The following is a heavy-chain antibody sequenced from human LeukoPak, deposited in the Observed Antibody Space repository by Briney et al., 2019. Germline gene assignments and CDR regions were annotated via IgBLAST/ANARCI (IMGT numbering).Heavy chain of an antibody. Sequence: PGRSLRLSCAASGFIFSNDAMHWVRQAPGKGLEWVAFIWFDGSNKHYADSVKGRFTISRDNAKNSLYLQMNSLRAEDTAVYYCATPLDYYGRSGYHQGGDWGQGTLVTVSS. D-gene: IGHD3-22*01. V-gene: IGHV3-33*03. CDR3: ATPLDYYGRSGYHQGGD. CDR2: IWFDGSNK. CDR1: GFIFSNDA. J-gene: IGHJ4*02.